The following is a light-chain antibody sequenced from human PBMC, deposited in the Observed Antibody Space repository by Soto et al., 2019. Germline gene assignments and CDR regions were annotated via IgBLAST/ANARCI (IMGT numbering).Light chain of an antibody. CDR3: SSYTSGSTYV. J-gene: IGLJ1*01. CDR2: EVS. Sequence: QSALTQPASVSGSPGQSITISCTGTSSDVGGYRYVSWYQHHPGKAPKLMIYEVSNRPSGVSNRFSGSKSGNTASLTISGLQAEDEADYYCSSYTSGSTYVFGTGNKLTVL. CDR1: SSDVGGYRY. V-gene: IGLV2-14*01.